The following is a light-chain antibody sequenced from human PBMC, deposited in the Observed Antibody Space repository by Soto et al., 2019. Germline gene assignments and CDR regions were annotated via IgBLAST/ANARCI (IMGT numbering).Light chain of an antibody. CDR3: GSYRSSITLGGV. V-gene: IGLV2-14*03. CDR2: DVS. CDR1: SSDVGGYNY. Sequence: QSALTQPASVSGSPGQSITISCTGTSSDVGGYNYVSWYQQHPGKAPKLVMYDVSNRPSGISNRFSGSKSGNTATLTISGLQAEDEADYFYGSYRSSITLGGVFGGGTKVTVL. J-gene: IGLJ2*01.